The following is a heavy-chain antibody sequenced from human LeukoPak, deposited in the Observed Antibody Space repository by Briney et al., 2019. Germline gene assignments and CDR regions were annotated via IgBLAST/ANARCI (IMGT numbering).Heavy chain of an antibody. Sequence: SETLSLTCSVSGSSMNLYSWNWIRHSPGKGLEWIAYMYYSGTTNYNPSLENRAAISLDLSRHQFSLRLNSVTAADTAVYYCASTRWYHRKYFDLWGRGTLVTVSS. CDR2: MYYSGTT. J-gene: IGHJ2*01. V-gene: IGHV4-59*12. D-gene: IGHD6-13*01. CDR3: ASTRWYHRKYFDL. CDR1: GSSMNLYS.